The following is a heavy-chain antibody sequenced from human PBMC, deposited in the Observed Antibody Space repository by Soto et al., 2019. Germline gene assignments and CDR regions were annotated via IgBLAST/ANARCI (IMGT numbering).Heavy chain of an antibody. CDR1: GGTFSSYA. D-gene: IGHD1-20*01. CDR2: IIPIFGTA. Sequence: ASVTVSCKASGGTFSSYAISWVRQAPGQGLEWMGGIIPIFGTANYAQKFQGRVTITADESTRTAYMELSSLRSEDTAVYYCARDSNPITLFYFDYWGQGTLVTVSS. J-gene: IGHJ4*02. V-gene: IGHV1-69*13. CDR3: ARDSNPITLFYFDY.